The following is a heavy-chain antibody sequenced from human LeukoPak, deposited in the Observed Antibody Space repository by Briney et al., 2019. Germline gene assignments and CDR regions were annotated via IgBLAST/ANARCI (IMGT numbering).Heavy chain of an antibody. CDR3: ARGYGSGSYNWFDP. CDR2: INPNSGGT. CDR1: GYTFTGYY. J-gene: IGHJ5*02. D-gene: IGHD3-10*01. V-gene: IGHV1-2*06. Sequence: ASVKVSCKASGYTFTGYYMHRVRQAPGQGLEWMGRINPNSGGTNYAQKFQGRVTMTRDTSISTAYMELSRLRSDDTAVYYCARGYGSGSYNWFDPWGQGTLVTVSS.